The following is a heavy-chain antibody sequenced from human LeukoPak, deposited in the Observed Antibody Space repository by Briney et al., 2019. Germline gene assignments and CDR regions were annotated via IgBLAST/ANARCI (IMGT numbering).Heavy chain of an antibody. J-gene: IGHJ4*02. Sequence: SETLSLTCAVYGGSFSGYYWSWIRQPPGKGLEWIGEINHSGSTNYNPSLKSRVTISVDASKNQLSLKLSSVTAADTAVYYCARGLVGSEADILTGYYRYFDYWGQGTLVTVSS. CDR1: GGSFSGYY. CDR3: ARGLVGSEADILTGYYRYFDY. V-gene: IGHV4-34*01. D-gene: IGHD3-9*01. CDR2: INHSGST.